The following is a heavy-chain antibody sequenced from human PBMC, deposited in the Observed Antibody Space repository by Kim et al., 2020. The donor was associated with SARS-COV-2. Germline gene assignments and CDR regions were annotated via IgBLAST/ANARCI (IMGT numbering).Heavy chain of an antibody. J-gene: IGHJ4*01. CDR2: ISGSGFST. CDR1: GFTFSNYC. V-gene: IGHV3-23*01. Sequence: AGSLRLSCAATGFTFSNYCISWVRQAPGKGLEWVAVISGSGFSTNYADSVKGLFIITRDTSKNTVYLQVNSLRAEDSAVYYSATRDTSGWPFFECWGHGT. D-gene: IGHD6-19*01. CDR3: ATRDTSGWPFFEC.